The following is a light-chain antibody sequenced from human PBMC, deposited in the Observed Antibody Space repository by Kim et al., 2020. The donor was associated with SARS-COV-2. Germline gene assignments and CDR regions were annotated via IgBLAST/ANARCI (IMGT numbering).Light chain of an antibody. J-gene: IGKJ1*01. CDR3: QQYSSHPKT. Sequence: DTVLTQSPDSLAVSLGERATINCKSSQSVLDRSDNKNHLAWYQQKPGQPPELLVYWASARESGVPERFSGSGSRTDFTLTISSLQAEDVAVYFCQQYSSHPKTFGQGTKVDIK. V-gene: IGKV4-1*01. CDR1: QSVLDRSDNKNH. CDR2: WAS.